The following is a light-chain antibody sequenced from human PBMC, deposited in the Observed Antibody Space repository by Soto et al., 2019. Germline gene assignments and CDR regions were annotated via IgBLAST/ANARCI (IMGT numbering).Light chain of an antibody. Sequence: QSVLTQPPSVSGAPGQRVTISCTGSSSNIGAGYDVHWYQQLPGTSPKLLIYGNSNRPSGVPDLFSGSKSGTSASLAITGLKAEDEADYYCQSYDSSLSDSVVFGGGTKLTVL. J-gene: IGLJ2*01. CDR1: SSNIGAGYD. CDR3: QSYDSSLSDSVV. CDR2: GNS. V-gene: IGLV1-40*01.